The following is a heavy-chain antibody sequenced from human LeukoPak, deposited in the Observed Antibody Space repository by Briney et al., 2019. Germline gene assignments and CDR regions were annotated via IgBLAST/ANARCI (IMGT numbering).Heavy chain of an antibody. D-gene: IGHD4-17*01. CDR3: AKPDYGDYWYFDL. CDR1: GFTFSSYE. V-gene: IGHV3-48*03. Sequence: GGSLRLSCAASGFTFSSYEMNWVRQAPGKGLEWASYITSGSTIYYADSVKGRFTISRDNPKNSLYLQMNSLRAEDTAVYYCAKPDYGDYWYFDLWGRGTLVTVSS. CDR2: ITSGSTI. J-gene: IGHJ2*01.